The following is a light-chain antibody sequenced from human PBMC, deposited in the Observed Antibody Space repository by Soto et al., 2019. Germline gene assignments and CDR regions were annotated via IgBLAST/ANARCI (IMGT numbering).Light chain of an antibody. Sequence: EVVMTQSPLSLPVTLGQPASISCTSSQSLAYIDGNTYLSWFQQRPGQSPRRLIYKVSNRESGVPDRFTGSGSGTDFTMQISRVEAEDVGVYYCMQGTHWPPYTLGQGTKLEIK. V-gene: IGKV2-30*01. CDR2: KVS. CDR1: QSLAYIDGNTY. J-gene: IGKJ2*01. CDR3: MQGTHWPPYT.